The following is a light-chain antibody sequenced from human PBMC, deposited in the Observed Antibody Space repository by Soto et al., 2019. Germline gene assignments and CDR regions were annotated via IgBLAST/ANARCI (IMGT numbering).Light chain of an antibody. CDR3: QQYGSSSYT. CDR2: DAS. Sequence: EIVLTQSPGTLSLSPGERATLSCRASQSISSYYLAWYQQKPGQAPRLLIYDASSRATGIPDRFSGSGSGTHFTLTISRLEPEDFAVYYCQQYGSSSYTFGLGTKLEIK. J-gene: IGKJ2*01. V-gene: IGKV3-20*01. CDR1: QSISSYY.